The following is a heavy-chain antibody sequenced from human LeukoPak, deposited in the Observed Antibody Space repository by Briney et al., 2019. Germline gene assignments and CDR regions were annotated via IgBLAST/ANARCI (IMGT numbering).Heavy chain of an antibody. D-gene: IGHD2-8*02. J-gene: IGHJ6*03. V-gene: IGHV1-18*01. CDR3: ARDGVAGGSYYYYYYMDV. CDR1: GYTFTSYG. CDR2: ISAYNGNT. Sequence: ASVKVSCKASGYTFTSYGISWVRQAPGQGLEWMGWISAYNGNTNYAQKLQGRVTMTTDTSTSTAYMELRSLRSDDTAVYYCARDGVAGGSYYYYYYMDVWGKGTTVTVSS.